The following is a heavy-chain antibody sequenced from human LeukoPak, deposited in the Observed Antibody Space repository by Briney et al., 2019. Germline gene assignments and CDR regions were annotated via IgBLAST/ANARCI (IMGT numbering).Heavy chain of an antibody. J-gene: IGHJ4*02. CDR1: GGTFSRFS. Sequence: GASVKVSCKASGGTFSRFSINWLRQAPGQGLEWMGAVIPMFGTTDYAQKFQGRVTITADESTSTAYMELSSLRSEDTAVYYCASYIAVAGTPFDYWGQGTLVTVSS. D-gene: IGHD6-19*01. CDR3: ASYIAVAGTPFDY. CDR2: VIPMFGTT. V-gene: IGHV1-69*13.